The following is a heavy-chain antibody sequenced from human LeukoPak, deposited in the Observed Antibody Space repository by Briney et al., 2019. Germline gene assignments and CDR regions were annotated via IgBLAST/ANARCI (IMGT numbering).Heavy chain of an antibody. CDR2: ISGSGGST. D-gene: IGHD3-22*01. J-gene: IGHJ4*02. CDR3: AKKSSITMIVVVAHFDY. CDR1: GFTFSSYA. Sequence: PGGSLRLSCAASGFTFSSYAMSWVRQAPGKGLEWVSAISGSGGSTYYADSVKGRFTISRDNSKNTLYLQMNSLRAEDTAVYYCAKKSSITMIVVVAHFDYWGQGTLVTVSS. V-gene: IGHV3-23*01.